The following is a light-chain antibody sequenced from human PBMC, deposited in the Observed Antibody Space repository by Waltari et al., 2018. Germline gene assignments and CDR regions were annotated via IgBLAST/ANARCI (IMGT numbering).Light chain of an antibody. CDR2: KAS. CDR1: QSISSW. V-gene: IGKV1-5*03. Sequence: DIQITPSPSTLSASVAYRVTITCRASQSISSWLAWYQQKPGKAPKLLIYKASSLESGVPSRFSGSGSGTEFTLTISSLQPDDFATYYCQQYNSYSPYTFGQGTKLEIK. CDR3: QQYNSYSPYT. J-gene: IGKJ2*01.